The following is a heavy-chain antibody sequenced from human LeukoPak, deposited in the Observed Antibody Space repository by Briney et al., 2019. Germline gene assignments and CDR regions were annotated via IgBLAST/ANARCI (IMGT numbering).Heavy chain of an antibody. CDR3: AKDLGAGGGSVFEY. D-gene: IGHD3-10*01. Sequence: GGSLRLSCAASGFTFSSYAMSWVRQAPGKGLEWVSAISGSGDSTYYADSVKGRFTISRDNSKNTLYLQMNSLRAVDTAIYYCAKDLGAGGGSVFEYWGQGTLVTVSS. V-gene: IGHV3-23*01. CDR1: GFTFSSYA. CDR2: ISGSGDST. J-gene: IGHJ4*02.